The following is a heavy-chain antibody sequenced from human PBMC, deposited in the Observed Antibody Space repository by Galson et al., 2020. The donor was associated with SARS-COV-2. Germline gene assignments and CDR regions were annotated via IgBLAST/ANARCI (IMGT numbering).Heavy chain of an antibody. CDR1: GFTFSDYY. V-gene: IGHV3-11*01. J-gene: IGHJ6*02. Sequence: GGSLRLSCAASGFTFSDYYMSWIRQAPGKGLEWVSYISSSGSTIYYADSVKGRFTISRDNAKNSLYLQMNSLRAEDTAVYYCARDVVSGSYGNYYYGMDVWGQGTTVTVSS. D-gene: IGHD1-26*01. CDR2: ISSSGSTI. CDR3: ARDVVSGSYGNYYYGMDV.